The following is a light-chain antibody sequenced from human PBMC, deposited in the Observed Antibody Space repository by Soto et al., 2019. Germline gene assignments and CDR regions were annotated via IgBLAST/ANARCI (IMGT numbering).Light chain of an antibody. CDR2: WAS. Sequence: DIVMTQSPDSLAVSLGERATINCKSSQSVLYNSNNKNYLAWYQQKPGQPPKLLLYWASTREFGVPDRFSGSGSGTDFTLTISSLQAEDVAVYVCQQYYATPFTFGQGTKLEIK. J-gene: IGKJ2*01. CDR1: QSVLYNSNNKNY. V-gene: IGKV4-1*01. CDR3: QQYYATPFT.